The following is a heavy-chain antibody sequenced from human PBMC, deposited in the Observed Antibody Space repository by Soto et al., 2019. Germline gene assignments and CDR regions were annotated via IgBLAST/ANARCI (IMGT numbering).Heavy chain of an antibody. V-gene: IGHV1-46*01. CDR1: GYTFTSYY. CDR2: INPSGGST. Sequence: QVQLVQSGAEVKKPGASVKVSCKASGYTFTSYYMHWVRQAPGQGLEWMGIINPSGGSTSYAQKFQGRVTMTRDTSTSTVYMELSSLRSEDTAVYYCARASIMITFGGVIMSAGYFDYWGQGTLVTVSS. D-gene: IGHD3-16*01. J-gene: IGHJ4*02. CDR3: ARASIMITFGGVIMSAGYFDY.